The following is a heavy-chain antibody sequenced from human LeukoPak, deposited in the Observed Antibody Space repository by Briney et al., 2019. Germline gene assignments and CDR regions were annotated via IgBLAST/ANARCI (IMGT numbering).Heavy chain of an antibody. Sequence: SETLSLTCTVSGGSIRSSYYYWGWIRQPPGKGLEWIGEINHSGSTNYNPSLKSRVTISVDTSKNQFSLKLSSVTAADTAVYYCARGWYSSSWLHWGQGTLVTVSS. J-gene: IGHJ4*02. D-gene: IGHD6-13*01. CDR2: INHSGST. CDR3: ARGWYSSSWLH. V-gene: IGHV4-39*07. CDR1: GGSIRSSYYY.